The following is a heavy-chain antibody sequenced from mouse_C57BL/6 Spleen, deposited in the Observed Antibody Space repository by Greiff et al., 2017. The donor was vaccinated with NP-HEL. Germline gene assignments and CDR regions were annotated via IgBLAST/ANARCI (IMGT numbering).Heavy chain of an antibody. J-gene: IGHJ2*01. V-gene: IGHV1-76*01. Sequence: QVQLQQSGAELVGPGASVKLSCKASGYTFTDYYINWVKQRPGQGLEWIARIYPGSGNTYYNEKFKGKATLTAEKSSSTSYMQLSSLTSEDSAVYFCAREGTGTPFDYWGQGTTLTVSS. CDR3: AREGTGTPFDY. CDR2: IYPGSGNT. D-gene: IGHD4-1*01. CDR1: GYTFTDYY.